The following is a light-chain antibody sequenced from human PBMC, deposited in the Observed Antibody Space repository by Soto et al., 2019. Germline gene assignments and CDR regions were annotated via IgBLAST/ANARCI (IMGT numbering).Light chain of an antibody. V-gene: IGKV4-1*01. CDR2: GAS. CDR1: QSVLYNSNNKNH. CDR3: QQYYSIPLT. Sequence: DFVMTQAPDSLAVSLGERATINCKSSQSVLYNSNNKNHLGWFQQKPGHPPKLLIYGASFRPSGVPDRFSGSGSGTDFTLTISSLQAEDVVVYYCQQYYSIPLTFGQGTKLEI. J-gene: IGKJ2*01.